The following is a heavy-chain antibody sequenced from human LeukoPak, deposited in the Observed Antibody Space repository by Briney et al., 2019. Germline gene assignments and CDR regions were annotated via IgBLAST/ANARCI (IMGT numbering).Heavy chain of an antibody. J-gene: IGHJ4*02. D-gene: IGHD3-3*01. CDR1: GFTFSSYA. V-gene: IGHV3-30*02. Sequence: GGSLRLSCAASGFTFSSYAMHWVRQAPGKGLEWVAFIRMDAKVTYYADSVRGRFTVSRRNSNNVMYLQMKNLRPDDTAVYYCAEWFSGRVKFWGQGTLVIVSS. CDR3: AEWFSGRVKF. CDR2: IRMDAKVT.